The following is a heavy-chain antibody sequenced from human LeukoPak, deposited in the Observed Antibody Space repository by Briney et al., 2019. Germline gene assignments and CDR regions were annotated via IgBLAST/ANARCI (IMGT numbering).Heavy chain of an antibody. CDR1: GDSVSSNSFA. V-gene: IGHV6-1*01. CDR2: TYYRPTWYN. Sequence: SQTLSLTCAISGDSVSSNSFAWNWIRQSPSRGLEWLGRTYYRPTWYNDYAVSVRGRITVNPDTSKNQFSLHLNSVTPEDTAVYYCARRLTQYDCFDPWGQGILVTVSS. CDR3: ARRLTQYDCFDP. D-gene: IGHD2-2*01. J-gene: IGHJ5*02.